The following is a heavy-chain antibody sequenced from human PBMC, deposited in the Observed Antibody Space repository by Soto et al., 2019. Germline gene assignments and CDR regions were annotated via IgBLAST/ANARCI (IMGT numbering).Heavy chain of an antibody. J-gene: IGHJ4*02. Sequence: QVQLVESGGGVVQPGRSLRLSCAASGFTFKNNGRHWVRQAPGKGLEWVAIISYHGNNQFYADSVKGRFTISRDNSNNTLYLEMNSLRPEDTAVYYCAKDLALGFWSGNYYFDHWGQGTLVTVSS. CDR1: GFTFKNNG. CDR2: ISYHGNNQ. CDR3: AKDLALGFWSGNYYFDH. V-gene: IGHV3-30*18. D-gene: IGHD3-3*01.